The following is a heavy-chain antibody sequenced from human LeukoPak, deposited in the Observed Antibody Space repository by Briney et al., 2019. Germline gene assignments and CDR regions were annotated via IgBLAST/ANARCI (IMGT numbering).Heavy chain of an antibody. D-gene: IGHD3-22*01. J-gene: IGHJ4*02. CDR3: HLSDSSGYYIDY. CDR2: IKSDGSST. Sequence: PGGSLRLSCTASGFTFSSYWMHWVRQAPGKGLVWVSRIKSDGSSTDYVDSVKGRFTISRDNAKNTLYLQMNSLRVEDTAVYYCHLSDSSGYYIDYWGQGTLVTVSS. V-gene: IGHV3-74*01. CDR1: GFTFSSYW.